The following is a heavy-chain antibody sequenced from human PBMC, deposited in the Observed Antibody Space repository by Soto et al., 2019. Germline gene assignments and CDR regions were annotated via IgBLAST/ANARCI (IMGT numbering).Heavy chain of an antibody. CDR1: GGSFSGYY. CDR2: INHSGST. Sequence: SETLSLTCAVYGGSFSGYYWSWIRQPPGKGLEWIGEINHSGSTNYNPSLKSRVTISVDTSKNQFSLKLSSVTAADTAEYYCARGDVSCSSTSCQNWFDPWGQGTLVTVSS. V-gene: IGHV4-34*01. J-gene: IGHJ5*02. D-gene: IGHD2-2*01. CDR3: ARGDVSCSSTSCQNWFDP.